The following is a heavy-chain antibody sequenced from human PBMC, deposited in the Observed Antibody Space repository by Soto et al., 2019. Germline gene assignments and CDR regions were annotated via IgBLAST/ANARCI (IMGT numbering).Heavy chain of an antibody. CDR3: ARVVPAARVDP. V-gene: IGHV1-3*01. D-gene: IGHD2-2*01. Sequence: QVQLVQSGAEVKKPGASVKVSCKASGYTFTSYAMHWVRQAPGQRLEWMGWINAGNGNTKYSQKFQGRVTITRDTSASTAYMELSSLRPEDTAVYYCARVVPAARVDPWGQGTLVTVSS. CDR1: GYTFTSYA. CDR2: INAGNGNT. J-gene: IGHJ5*02.